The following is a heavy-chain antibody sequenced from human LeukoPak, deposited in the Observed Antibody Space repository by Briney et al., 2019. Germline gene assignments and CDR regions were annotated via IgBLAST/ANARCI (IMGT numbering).Heavy chain of an antibody. CDR2: ISGSAGST. CDR1: GFSFSDCA. J-gene: IGHJ4*02. V-gene: IGHV3-23*01. CDR3: TKGMATIRRHIDS. Sequence: GGSLRLSCAASGFSFSDCAMSWVRQAPGRGLEWVSSISGSAGSTYYADSMKGRFTISRDNPKNTLHLEMNSLRAEDTAIYYCTKGMATIRRHIDSWGQGTLVTVSS. D-gene: IGHD5-24*01.